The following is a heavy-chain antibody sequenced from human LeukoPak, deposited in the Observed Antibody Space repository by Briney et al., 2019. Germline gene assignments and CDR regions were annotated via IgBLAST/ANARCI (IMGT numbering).Heavy chain of an antibody. V-gene: IGHV3-21*01. J-gene: IGHJ4*02. CDR1: GFTFSSYS. CDR2: ISSSSSYI. CDR3: ARAGRNDYGDYADY. Sequence: GSLRLSFAASGFTFSSYSMNWVRQAPGKGLEWVSSISSSSSYIYYADSVKGRFTISRDNAKNSLYQQMNSLRAEDTAVYYCARAGRNDYGDYADYWGQGTLVTVSS. D-gene: IGHD4-17*01.